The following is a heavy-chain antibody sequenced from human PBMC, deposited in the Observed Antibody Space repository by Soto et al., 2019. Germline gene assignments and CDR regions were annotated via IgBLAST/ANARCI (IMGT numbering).Heavy chain of an antibody. CDR1: GGSISSYY. Sequence: QVQLQESGPGLVKPSETLSLTCTVSGGSISSYYWSWIRQPPGKGLEWIGYIYYSGSTNYNPSLDGRVTLSVDTSKNQFSLKLSSVTAADTAVYYCARALILTGYYIHDAFDIWGQGTMVTVSS. CDR2: IYYSGST. D-gene: IGHD3-9*01. V-gene: IGHV4-59*01. J-gene: IGHJ3*02. CDR3: ARALILTGYYIHDAFDI.